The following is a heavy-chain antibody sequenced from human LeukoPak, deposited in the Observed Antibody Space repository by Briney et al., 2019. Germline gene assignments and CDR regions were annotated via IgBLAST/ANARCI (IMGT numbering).Heavy chain of an antibody. J-gene: IGHJ4*02. V-gene: IGHV3-23*01. CDR1: GFTFTSYG. CDR2: ISGGGGST. CDR3: AKAPTYYYGSGSHSVLDY. Sequence: PGGSLRLSCAVSGFTFTSYGMSWVRQAPGKWLEWVSSISGGGGSTHYADSVKGRFTISRDNSKNTLYLQMNSLRAEDTAVYYCAKAPTYYYGSGSHSVLDYWGQGALVTVSS. D-gene: IGHD3-10*01.